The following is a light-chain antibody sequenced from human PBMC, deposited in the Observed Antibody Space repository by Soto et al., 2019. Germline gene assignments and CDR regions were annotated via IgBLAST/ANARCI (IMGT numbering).Light chain of an antibody. CDR1: SSNIGYSS. CDR2: DNN. V-gene: IGLV1-51*01. J-gene: IGLJ2*01. CDR3: GTWDSSLSAGV. Sequence: QSVLTQPPSVSAAPGHKVTISCSGSSSNIGYSSVSWYQQLPGTAPKRLIYDNNKRLSGIPDRFSGSKSGTSATLDITGLQTGDEADYYCGTWDSSLSAGVFGGGTKLTVL.